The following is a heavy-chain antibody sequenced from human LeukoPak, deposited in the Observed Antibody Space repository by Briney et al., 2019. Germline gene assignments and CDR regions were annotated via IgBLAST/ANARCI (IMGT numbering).Heavy chain of an antibody. J-gene: IGHJ4*02. V-gene: IGHV1-69*13. CDR2: IIPIFGTA. D-gene: IGHD3-10*01. CDR1: GYTFTSYY. CDR3: ARVTVRGVIPYYFDY. Sequence: GASVKVSCKASGYTFTSYYMHWVRQAPGQGLEWMGGIIPIFGTANYAQKFQGRVTITADESTSTAYMELSSLRSEDTAVYYCARVTVRGVIPYYFDYWGQGTLVTVSS.